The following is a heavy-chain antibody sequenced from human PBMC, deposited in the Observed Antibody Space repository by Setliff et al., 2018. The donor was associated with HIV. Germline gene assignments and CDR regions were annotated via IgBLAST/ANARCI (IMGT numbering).Heavy chain of an antibody. D-gene: IGHD3-22*01. J-gene: IGHJ4*02. CDR3: ARLRHTYYYDSSYFDY. Sequence: SETLSLTCDVSGFSISSRYYWGWIRQSPGKGLEWIGRIYTSGSTNYNPSLKSRVTMSVDTSKNQFSLKLSSVTAADTAVYYCARLRHTYYYDSSYFDYWGQGTLVTVSS. CDR2: IYTSGST. V-gene: IGHV4-38-2*01. CDR1: GFSISSRYY.